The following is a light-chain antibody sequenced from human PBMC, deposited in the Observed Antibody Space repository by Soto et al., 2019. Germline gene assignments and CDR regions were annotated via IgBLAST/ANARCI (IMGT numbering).Light chain of an antibody. Sequence: EIVLTQSPVTLSLSPGERATLSCRASQSVSSYLAWYQQKPGQAPRFLIYDASNRATGIPARFSGSGSGTDFTLTIDNLEPEDFAVYYCQQRSNWPPITFGQGTRLEIE. V-gene: IGKV3-11*01. J-gene: IGKJ5*01. CDR3: QQRSNWPPIT. CDR2: DAS. CDR1: QSVSSY.